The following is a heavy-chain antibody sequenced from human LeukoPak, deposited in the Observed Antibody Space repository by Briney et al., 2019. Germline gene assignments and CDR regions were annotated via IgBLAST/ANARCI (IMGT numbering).Heavy chain of an antibody. Sequence: PSETLSLTCTVSGGSISSSSYYWSWIRQPAGKGLEWIGRIYTSGSTNYNPSLKSRVTMSVDTSKNQFSLKLSSVTAADTAVYYCARSYDILTGYLDYWGQGTLVTVSS. J-gene: IGHJ4*02. CDR3: ARSYDILTGYLDY. V-gene: IGHV4-61*02. D-gene: IGHD3-9*01. CDR2: IYTSGST. CDR1: GGSISSSSYY.